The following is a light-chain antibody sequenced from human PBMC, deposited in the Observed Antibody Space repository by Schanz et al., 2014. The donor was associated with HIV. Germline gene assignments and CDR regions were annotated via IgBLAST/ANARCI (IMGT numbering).Light chain of an antibody. Sequence: EIVLTQTPLSLPVTLGPSASISCRSSQSLLHSDGTTYLNWIQQRPGQPPRLLIYKVNNRFSGVPDRFSGSGAGTDFTLRISRVETEDVGIYYCMQALQTPRTFGQGTKVEIK. CDR3: MQALQTPRT. CDR2: KVN. CDR1: QSLLHSDGTTY. V-gene: IGKV2-24*01. J-gene: IGKJ1*01.